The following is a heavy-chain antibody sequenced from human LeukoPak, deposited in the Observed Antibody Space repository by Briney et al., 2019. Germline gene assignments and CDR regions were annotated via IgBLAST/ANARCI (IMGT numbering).Heavy chain of an antibody. CDR1: GYTFTSYG. CDR2: IIAYNGTT. CDR3: ARQTYDAFDI. J-gene: IGHJ3*02. Sequence: GASVKVSCKASGYTFTSYGISWVRQAPGQGLEWMGWIIAYNGTTNYAQKLQGRVTMTADTSTSTAYMELRSLRSDDTAVYYCARQTYDAFDIWGQGTMVTVSS. V-gene: IGHV1-18*01.